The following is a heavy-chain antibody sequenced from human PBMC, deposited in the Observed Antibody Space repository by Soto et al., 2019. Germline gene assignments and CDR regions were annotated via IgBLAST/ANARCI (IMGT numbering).Heavy chain of an antibody. V-gene: IGHV3-23*01. CDR2: ITGSGGAT. Sequence: LRLSCIPSGFTFSSYAMTWVRQAPGKGLEWVSSITGSGGATYHAVSVRGRFTISRDNAKNTLYLQMNSLRAEDTAMYYCAKSSGWYVNNWLDPWGQGTLVTVSS. CDR3: AKSSGWYVNNWLDP. D-gene: IGHD6-19*01. CDR1: GFTFSSYA. J-gene: IGHJ5*02.